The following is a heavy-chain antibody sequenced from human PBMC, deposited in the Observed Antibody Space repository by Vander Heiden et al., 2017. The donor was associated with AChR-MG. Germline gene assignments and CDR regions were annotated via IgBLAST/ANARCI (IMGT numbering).Heavy chain of an antibody. Sequence: QVQLVQSGAEVQKPGSSVKFSCKASGGTFSSYAISWVRQAPGQGLEWMGRIIPILGIANYAQKFQGRVTITADKSTSTAYMELSSLRSEDTAVYYCARDLSFSSSKPWGQGTLVTVSS. V-gene: IGHV1-69*04. CDR2: IIPILGIA. J-gene: IGHJ5*02. CDR1: GGTFSSYA. CDR3: ARDLSFSSSKP.